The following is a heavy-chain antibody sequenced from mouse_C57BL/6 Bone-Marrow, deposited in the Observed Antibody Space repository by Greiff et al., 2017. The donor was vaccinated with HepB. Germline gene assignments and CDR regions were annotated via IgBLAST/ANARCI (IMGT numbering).Heavy chain of an antibody. J-gene: IGHJ3*01. V-gene: IGHV5-9-1*02. CDR1: GFTFSSYA. CDR2: ISSGGDYI. D-gene: IGHD4-1*01. CDR3: TRGELGPWFAY. Sequence: VQLKESGEGLVKPGGSLKLSCAASGFTFSSYAMSWVRQTPEKRLEWVAYISSGGDYIYYADTVKGRFTISRDNARNTLYLQMSSLKSEDTAMYYCTRGELGPWFAYWGQGTLVTVSA.